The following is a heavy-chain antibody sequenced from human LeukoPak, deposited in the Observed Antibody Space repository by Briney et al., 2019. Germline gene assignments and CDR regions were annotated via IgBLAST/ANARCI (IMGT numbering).Heavy chain of an antibody. V-gene: IGHV4-34*01. Sequence: PSETLSLTCAVHGGSFSGYYWGWIRQPPGKGLEWIGEINHSGSTNYNPSLKSRVTISVDTSKNQFSLKLSSVTAADTAVYYCASSGAVAGSFDYWGQGTLVTVSS. CDR3: ASSGAVAGSFDY. CDR1: GGSFSGYY. D-gene: IGHD6-19*01. J-gene: IGHJ4*02. CDR2: INHSGST.